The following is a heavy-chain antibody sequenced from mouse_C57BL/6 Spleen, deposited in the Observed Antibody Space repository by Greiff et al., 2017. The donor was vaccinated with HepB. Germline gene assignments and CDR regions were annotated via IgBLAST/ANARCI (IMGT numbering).Heavy chain of an antibody. D-gene: IGHD1-1*01. CDR3: ARGGVGSEYDEIDY. CDR1: GFNIKDYY. J-gene: IGHJ4*01. Sequence: VQLQQSGAELVKPGASVKLSCTASGFNIKDYYMHWVKQRTAQGLEWIGRIDPEDGETKYAPKFQGKATITADTASNTAYLQLSSLTSEDAAIYDCARGGVGSEYDEIDYWGQGTTVTVSS. CDR2: IDPEDGET. V-gene: IGHV14-2*01.